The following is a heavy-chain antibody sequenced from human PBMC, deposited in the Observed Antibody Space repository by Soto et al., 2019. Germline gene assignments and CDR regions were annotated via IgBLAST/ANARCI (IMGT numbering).Heavy chain of an antibody. CDR2: ISSSSSTI. CDR1: GFTFSSYS. V-gene: IGHV3-48*01. Sequence: PGGSLRLSCAASGFTFSSYSMNWVRQAPGKGLEWVSYISSSSSTIYYADSVKGRFTISRDNAKNSLYLQMNSLRAEDTAVYYCARDSPDGDYVLIDYWGQGTLVTVSS. CDR3: ARDSPDGDYVLIDY. D-gene: IGHD4-17*01. J-gene: IGHJ4*02.